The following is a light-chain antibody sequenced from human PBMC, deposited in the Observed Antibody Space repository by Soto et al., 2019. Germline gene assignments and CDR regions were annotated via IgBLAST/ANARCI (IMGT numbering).Light chain of an antibody. V-gene: IGKV1-9*01. Sequence: DIQLTQSPSFLSASVGDRVTITCRASQGISSDLAWYQQKPGNAPKLLIYAASTLQSGVPSRFSGSGSGTEFTLTISCLQPEDFATYYCQQLKTYPFTFGPGTKVDIK. J-gene: IGKJ3*01. CDR3: QQLKTYPFT. CDR2: AAS. CDR1: QGISSD.